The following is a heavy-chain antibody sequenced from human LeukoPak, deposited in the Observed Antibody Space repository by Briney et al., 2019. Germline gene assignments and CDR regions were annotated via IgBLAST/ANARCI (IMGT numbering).Heavy chain of an antibody. CDR1: VGSVSSDF. V-gene: IGHV4-59*02. J-gene: IGHJ6*03. Sequence: PSETLSVTCTVPVGSVSSDFWSAVRQPPGEGPWWLGYIHHSGGTRFNPSLKSRLSISLDTSKNQISLSLNSVTAADAAVYYCARGGLDYYFYMDVWGKGTTVAVSS. CDR2: IHHSGGT. D-gene: IGHD3-16*01. CDR3: ARGGLDYYFYMDV.